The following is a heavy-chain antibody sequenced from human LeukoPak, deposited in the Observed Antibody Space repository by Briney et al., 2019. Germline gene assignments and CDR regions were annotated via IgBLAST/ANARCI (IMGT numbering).Heavy chain of an antibody. CDR3: ARDGNDVMDY. CDR2: ISGYNDNA. CDR1: GYTFTSYG. D-gene: IGHD1-1*01. Sequence: ASVKVSCKASGYTFTSYGIGWVRQAPGQGLEWVGWISGYNDNAHYAQKLQGRVTMTRETSTSTVYMELRSLSSDDTAIYYCARDGNDVMDYWGQGTQVTVSS. V-gene: IGHV1-18*01. J-gene: IGHJ4*02.